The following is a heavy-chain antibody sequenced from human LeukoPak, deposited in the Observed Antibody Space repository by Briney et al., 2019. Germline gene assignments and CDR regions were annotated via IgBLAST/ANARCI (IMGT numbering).Heavy chain of an antibody. CDR2: IYYNGST. V-gene: IGHV4-59*01. J-gene: IGHJ4*02. Sequence: SETLSLTCTVSGVSISSYSWSWIRQPPGKGLEWVGYIYYNGSTNYNPPLTSRVTLSVDTSKNQFSLKLSSVSAADTAVYYCARVRLGYCSGGSCQYYSDYWGQGTLVTVSS. D-gene: IGHD2-15*01. CDR1: GVSISSYS. CDR3: ARVRLGYCSGGSCQYYSDY.